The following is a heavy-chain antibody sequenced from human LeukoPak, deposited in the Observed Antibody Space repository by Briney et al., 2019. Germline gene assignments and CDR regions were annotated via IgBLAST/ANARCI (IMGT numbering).Heavy chain of an antibody. D-gene: IGHD4-23*01. CDR3: AKDSTRQYGGNSGLFDY. V-gene: IGHV3-9*01. CDR1: GFTFDGYA. CDR2: ISWNSGSI. J-gene: IGHJ4*02. Sequence: GGSLRLSCAASGFTFDGYAMHWVRQAPGKGLEWVSGISWNSGSIGYADSVKGRFTISRDNPKNSLYLQMNSLRAEDTALYYCAKDSTRQYGGNSGLFDYWGQGTLVTVSS.